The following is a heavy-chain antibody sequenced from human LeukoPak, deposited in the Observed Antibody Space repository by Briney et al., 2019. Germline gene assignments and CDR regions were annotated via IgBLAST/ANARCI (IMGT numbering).Heavy chain of an antibody. CDR3: ARAAIAVAEKDY. CDR2: ISAYNGNT. J-gene: IGHJ4*02. V-gene: IGHV1-18*01. CDR1: GYTFTSYG. Sequence: ASVKVSCKASGYTFTSYGISWVRPAPGQGLEWMGSISAYNGNTNYAQKLQGRVTMTTDTSTSTAYMELRSLRSDDTAVYYCARAAIAVAEKDYWGQGTQVTVSS. D-gene: IGHD6-19*01.